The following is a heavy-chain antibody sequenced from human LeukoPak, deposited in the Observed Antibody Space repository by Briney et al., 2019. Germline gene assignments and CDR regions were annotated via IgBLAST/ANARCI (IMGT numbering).Heavy chain of an antibody. J-gene: IGHJ4*02. CDR2: IYPDGTT. Sequence: GGSLRLSCEASGFTVSDNHLSWVRQAPGKGLEWVSFIYPDGTTYYADSVKGRFTISRDSAKHTVYLQMDSLRAEDTALYYCARGSFLNVWGQGTLVTVSS. V-gene: IGHV3-53*01. CDR1: GFTVSDNH. CDR3: ARGSFLNV.